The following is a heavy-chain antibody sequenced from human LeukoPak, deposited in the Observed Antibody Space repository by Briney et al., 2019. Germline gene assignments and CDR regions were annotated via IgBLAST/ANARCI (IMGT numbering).Heavy chain of an antibody. J-gene: IGHJ1*01. D-gene: IGHD6-19*01. CDR1: GFTFSSYG. CDR3: AKGQAVAGNGATEYFQH. Sequence: GGSLRLSCAASGFTFSSYGRHWVGKARGKGREGVAVISYDGSNKYYADSVKGRFTISRDNSKNTLYLQMNSLRAEDTAVYYCAKGQAVAGNGATEYFQHWGQGTLVTVSS. CDR2: ISYDGSNK. V-gene: IGHV3-30*18.